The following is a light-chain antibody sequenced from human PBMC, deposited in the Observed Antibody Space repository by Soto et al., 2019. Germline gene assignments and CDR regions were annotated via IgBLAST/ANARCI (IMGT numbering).Light chain of an antibody. Sequence: QAVLTQPGSECGSAGKAITICCTGTRSGIGAYTYVSWYQQHPGKAPKLIIYEVSHRPSGVSTRFSGSKSGLTASLTISGLQAEDEADYYCVSFTPSITVEVFGSGPKVTVL. CDR2: EVS. V-gene: IGLV2-14*01. CDR1: RSGIGAYTY. J-gene: IGLJ1*01. CDR3: VSFTPSITVEV.